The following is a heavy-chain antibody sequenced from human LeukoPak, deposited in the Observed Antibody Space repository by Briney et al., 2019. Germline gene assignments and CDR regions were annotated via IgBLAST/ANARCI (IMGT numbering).Heavy chain of an antibody. CDR1: GFTFSSYS. CDR3: ARVRSGSYSDY. V-gene: IGHV3-21*01. D-gene: IGHD1-26*01. Sequence: GGSLRLSCAASGFTFSSYSMNWVRQAPGKGLEWVSSISSSSSNIYYTDSLKVRFTISRDNAKNSLYLQMNSLRAEDTAVYYRARVRSGSYSDYWGQGTLVTVSS. CDR2: ISSSSSNI. J-gene: IGHJ4*02.